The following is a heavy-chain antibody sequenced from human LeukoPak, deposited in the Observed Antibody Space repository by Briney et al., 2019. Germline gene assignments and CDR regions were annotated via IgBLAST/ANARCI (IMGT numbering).Heavy chain of an antibody. CDR2: IYSGVNT. J-gene: IGHJ4*02. D-gene: IGHD1-1*01. Sequence: GGSLRLSCAASRFTVSSNYMGWVRQPPGRWLEYVSVIYSGVNTYYASSVKGRFTVPRDNSKNTVNLQINSLRAEDTAVFYCARLVATTGRLYFDYWGQGTLVTVSS. CDR1: RFTVSSNY. V-gene: IGHV3-53*01. CDR3: ARLVATTGRLYFDY.